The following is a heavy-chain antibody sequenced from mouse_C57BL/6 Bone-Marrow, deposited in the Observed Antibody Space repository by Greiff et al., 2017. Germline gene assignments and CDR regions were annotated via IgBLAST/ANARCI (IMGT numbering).Heavy chain of an antibody. V-gene: IGHV5-6*02. CDR2: ISSGGSYT. J-gene: IGHJ2*01. CDR1: GFTFSSYG. Sequence: DVKLVESGGDLVKPGGSLKLSCAASGFTFSSYGMSLVRQTPDKRLEWVATISSGGSYTYYPDSVKGRLTISRDNAKNTLYLQMSSLKSEDTAMYYCARRGRFITTVVDYFDYWGQGTTLTVSS. D-gene: IGHD1-1*01. CDR3: ARRGRFITTVVDYFDY.